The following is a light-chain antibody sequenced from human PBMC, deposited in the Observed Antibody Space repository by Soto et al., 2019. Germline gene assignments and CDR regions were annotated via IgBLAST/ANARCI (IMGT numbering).Light chain of an antibody. CDR1: ESIRTD. Sequence: DIQMTQSPSSLSVSVGDKVTITCRASESIRTDLIWYQQKPGRVPKVLIYGAFRLQSGVSSRFNGSGSGTEFTLTITNQQPEDFATYFCQQSDSFTLTFGGGTKMAI. CDR3: QQSDSFTLT. V-gene: IGKV1-39*01. J-gene: IGKJ4*01. CDR2: GAF.